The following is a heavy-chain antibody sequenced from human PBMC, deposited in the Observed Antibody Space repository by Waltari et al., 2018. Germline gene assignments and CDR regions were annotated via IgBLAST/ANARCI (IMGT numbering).Heavy chain of an antibody. Sequence: QVQLQESGPGLVRPSEPPSLTCAVSGYSIRSGYYWGWIRQPPGKGLEWIGSIYHSGSTYYNPSLKSRVTISVDTSKNQFSLKLSSVTAADTAVYYCACSSSGLGYWGQGTLVTVSS. CDR2: IYHSGST. J-gene: IGHJ4*02. D-gene: IGHD6-13*01. CDR3: ACSSSGLGY. CDR1: GYSIRSGYY. V-gene: IGHV4-38-2*01.